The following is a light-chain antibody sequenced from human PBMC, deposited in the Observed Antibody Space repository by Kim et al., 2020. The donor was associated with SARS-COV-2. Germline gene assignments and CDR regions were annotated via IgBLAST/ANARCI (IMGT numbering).Light chain of an antibody. CDR2: ATS. V-gene: IGKV1-NL1*01. CDR3: QQYYSHPLT. CDR1: QDISNS. Sequence: SASVSDRLSLTWPAGQDISNSLAWYQQKPGKAPKLRLSATSKLERGVPSSFSGSGSGTTYTLTLSNLQPEDFATYYCQQYYSHPLTFGGGTKVAI. J-gene: IGKJ4*01.